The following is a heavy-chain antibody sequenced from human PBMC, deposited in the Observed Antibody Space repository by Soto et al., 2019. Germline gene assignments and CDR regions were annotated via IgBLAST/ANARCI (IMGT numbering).Heavy chain of an antibody. CDR1: GFTFSNYI. V-gene: IGHV3-21*01. Sequence: GGSLRLSCTASGFTFSNYIMTWVRQAPGKGLEWVSSLSSGSRYVYYADSVKGRFAISRDDAKNSVYLQMNSLRAEDAAVYYCVRGGSSRSYWGQGSRVTVSS. CDR3: VRGGSSRSY. J-gene: IGHJ4*02. CDR2: LSSGSRYV. D-gene: IGHD3-16*02.